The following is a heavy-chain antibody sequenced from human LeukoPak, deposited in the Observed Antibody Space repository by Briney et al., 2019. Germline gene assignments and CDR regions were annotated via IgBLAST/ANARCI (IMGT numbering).Heavy chain of an antibody. D-gene: IGHD2-21*02. CDR2: ISYDGSNT. J-gene: IGHJ6*02. Sequence: PLGSPRPSCAASGLTPSSYGMDWVSAGPDKGRGRVAVISYDGSNTNYADSVKGRFTISRDNSKTTLSLQMNSRRAETPSVYTCAKPGDDDTGMEASGQRATGTVSS. V-gene: IGHV3-30*18. CDR1: GLTPSSYG. CDR3: AKPGDDDTGMEA.